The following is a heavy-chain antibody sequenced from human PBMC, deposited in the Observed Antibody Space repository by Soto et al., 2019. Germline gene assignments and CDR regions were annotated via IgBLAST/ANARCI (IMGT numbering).Heavy chain of an antibody. CDR3: ERRGPNYYASSGYYYFAY. J-gene: IGHJ4*02. CDR1: GGSISSSSYY. CDR2: IYYSGST. Sequence: PSETLSLTCTVSGGSISSSSYYWGWIRQPPGKGLEWIGSIYYSGSTYYNPALKSRVTICVDTSKNQFSLKLSSWTAAETDVYYCERRGPNYYASSGYYYFAYWGQGTLVTVSS. V-gene: IGHV4-39*01. D-gene: IGHD3-22*01.